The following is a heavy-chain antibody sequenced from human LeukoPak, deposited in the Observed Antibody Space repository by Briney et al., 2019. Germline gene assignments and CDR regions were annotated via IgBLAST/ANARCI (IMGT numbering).Heavy chain of an antibody. CDR1: GGSFSGYY. J-gene: IGHJ4*02. V-gene: IGHV4-34*01. CDR2: INHSGST. CDR3: ARAGVENYDFWSGYYPFDY. D-gene: IGHD3-3*01. Sequence: SETLSLTCAVYGGSFSGYYWSWIRQPPGKGLEWIGEINHSGSTNYNPSLKSRVTRSVDTSKNQFSLKLSSVTAADTAVYYCARAGVENYDFWSGYYPFDYWGQGTLVTVSS.